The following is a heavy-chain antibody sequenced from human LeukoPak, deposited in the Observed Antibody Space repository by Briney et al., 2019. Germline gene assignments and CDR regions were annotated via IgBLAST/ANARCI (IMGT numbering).Heavy chain of an antibody. CDR2: MNPDSGNT. Sequence: ASVRVSCKASGYAFNIYDINWVRQATGQGLEWMGWMNPDSGNTSFAQKFQGRVTMTRNTSITTAYMELSSLRFEDTAVYYCAVHLPGDYLDRWGQGTLVTVSS. CDR1: GYAFNIYD. CDR3: AVHLPGDYLDR. V-gene: IGHV1-8*01. J-gene: IGHJ4*02.